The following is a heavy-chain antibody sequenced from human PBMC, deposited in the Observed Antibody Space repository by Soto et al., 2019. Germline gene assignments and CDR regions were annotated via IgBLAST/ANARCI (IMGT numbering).Heavy chain of an antibody. CDR2: IDYSGST. Sequence: PPEALSLTYTVSGGSVSSGRYYGSCIRQPPGRGLEWFGFIDYSGSTNYNPSLKSRVTITVDTSKNQFSLKLSSVTAADTAVYYCAREGGSPWKHYYFYYGMDVWGQGTTVT. CDR1: GGSVSSGRYY. CDR3: AREGGSPWKHYYFYYGMDV. D-gene: IGHD1-1*01. J-gene: IGHJ6*02. V-gene: IGHV4-61*01.